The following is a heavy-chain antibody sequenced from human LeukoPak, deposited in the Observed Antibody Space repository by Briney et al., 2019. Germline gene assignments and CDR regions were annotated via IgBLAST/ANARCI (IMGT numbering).Heavy chain of an antibody. D-gene: IGHD2-21*01. V-gene: IGHV3-7*04. CDR1: GFNFGDSR. CDR2: VNQDGTEK. CDR3: VKGDWYFES. Sequence: GGSLRLSCAASGFNFGDSRMTWVRQAPGKGLQWVANVNQDGTEKHFLDSVEGRFTISRDNAKKSLYLQMSSLRPEDTALYFCVKGDWYFESWGQGTLVIDSS. J-gene: IGHJ4*02.